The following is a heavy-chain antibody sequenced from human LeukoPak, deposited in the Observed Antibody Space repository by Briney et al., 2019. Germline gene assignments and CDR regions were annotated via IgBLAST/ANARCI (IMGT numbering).Heavy chain of an antibody. CDR3: ATRITLVGGFDY. V-gene: IGHV1-24*01. CDR1: GYTLTELS. J-gene: IGHJ4*02. CDR2: FDPEDGET. D-gene: IGHD3-10*01. Sequence: EASVKVSCKVSGYTLTELSMHWVRQAPGKGLEWMGGFDPEDGETIYAQKFQGRVTMTEDTSTDTAYMELSSLRSEDTAVYYCATRITLVGGFDYWGLGTLVTVSS.